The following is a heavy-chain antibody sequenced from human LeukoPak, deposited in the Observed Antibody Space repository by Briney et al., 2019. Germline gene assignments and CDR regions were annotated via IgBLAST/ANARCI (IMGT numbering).Heavy chain of an antibody. Sequence: AESLTLSCVASGFALSDSWMHWVRQAPGKGLVWVSHISPDGTVTNYADFVKGRFIISRDNAKNTVFLQMNSLRAEDTSVYYCARDLVVSPDHWGQGTLVTVSS. V-gene: IGHV3-74*01. CDR2: ISPDGTVT. J-gene: IGHJ1*01. CDR3: ARDLVVSPDH. CDR1: GFALSDSW. D-gene: IGHD3-9*01.